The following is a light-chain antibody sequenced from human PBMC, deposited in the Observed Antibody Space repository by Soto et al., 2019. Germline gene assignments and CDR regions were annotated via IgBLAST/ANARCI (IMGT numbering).Light chain of an antibody. CDR3: QKRSNWTPYT. V-gene: IGKV3-11*01. J-gene: IGKJ2*01. CDR2: DAS. CDR1: QSVNSN. Sequence: EIVLTQSPATLSLSPGERATLSCRASQSVNSNLAWYQQKPGQAPRLLIFDASNRATGIPARFSGSGSGTDFTLTISSLEPEDFAVYYCQKRSNWTPYTFGQGTKLEIK.